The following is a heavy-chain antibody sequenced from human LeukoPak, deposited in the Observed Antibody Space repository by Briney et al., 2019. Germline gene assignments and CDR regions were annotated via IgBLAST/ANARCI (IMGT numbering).Heavy chain of an antibody. V-gene: IGHV4-59*08. CDR3: AGGGIAAALFDL. Sequence: SETLSLTCTVSGGSISSYYWSWIRQPPGKGLEWIGYIYYSGSTNYNPSLKSRVTISVDTSKNQFSLKLSSVTAADTAVYYCAGGGIAAALFDLWGRGTLVTVSS. CDR2: IYYSGST. J-gene: IGHJ2*01. CDR1: GGSISSYY. D-gene: IGHD6-13*01.